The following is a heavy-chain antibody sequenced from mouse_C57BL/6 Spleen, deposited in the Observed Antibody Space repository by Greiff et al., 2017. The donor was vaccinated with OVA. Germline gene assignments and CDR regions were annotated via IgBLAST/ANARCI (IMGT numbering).Heavy chain of an antibody. V-gene: IGHV1-39*01. Sequence: EVKLMESGPELVKPGASVKISCKASGYSFTDYNMTWVKQSNGKSLEWIGVLNPNYGTTSYNQKFKGKATLTVDQSSSTAYMQLNSLTSEDSAVYDCLGGFAYWGQGTLVTVAA. CDR1: GYSFTDYN. J-gene: IGHJ3*01. CDR2: LNPNYGTT. D-gene: IGHD4-1*01. CDR3: LGGFAY.